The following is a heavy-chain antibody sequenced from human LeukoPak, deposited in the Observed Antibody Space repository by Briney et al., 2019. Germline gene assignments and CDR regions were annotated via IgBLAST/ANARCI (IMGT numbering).Heavy chain of an antibody. CDR3: ARAVGIVVVPAAY. J-gene: IGHJ4*02. D-gene: IGHD2-2*03. CDR2: ISYDGSNK. Sequence: PGGSLRLSCAASGFTFSSYAMHWVRQAPGKGLEWVAVISYDGSNKYYADSVKGRFTISRDNSKNTLYLQMNSLRAEDTAVYYCARAVGIVVVPAAYWGQGTLVTVSS. CDR1: GFTFSSYA. V-gene: IGHV3-30-3*01.